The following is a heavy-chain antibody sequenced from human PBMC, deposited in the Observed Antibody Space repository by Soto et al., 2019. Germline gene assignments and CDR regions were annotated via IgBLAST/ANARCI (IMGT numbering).Heavy chain of an antibody. CDR2: INAGNGNT. J-gene: IGHJ6*01. Sequence: ASVKVSCKASGYTFTSYAMHWVRQAPGQRLEWMGWINAGNGNTKYSQKFQGRVTITRDTSASTAYMELSSLRSEDTAVYYCAADLNCDEFYYYYGMDVWGQGTTGTVSS. V-gene: IGHV1-3*01. D-gene: IGHD2-21*01. CDR1: GYTFTSYA. CDR3: AADLNCDEFYYYYGMDV.